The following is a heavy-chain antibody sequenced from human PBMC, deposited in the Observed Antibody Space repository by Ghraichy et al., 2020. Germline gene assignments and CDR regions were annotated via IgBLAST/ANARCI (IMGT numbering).Heavy chain of an antibody. CDR1: GFTFSNYA. V-gene: IGHV3-23*01. CDR2: ISSGGERT. Sequence: GGSLRLPCAASGFTFSNYAMSWVRQAPGKGLEWVSGISSGGERTYSADSVKGRFTISRDNSQNTLFLQMNSLRAEDTAVYFCATLRGFSSGGHHYYYGMDVWGLGTTVTVSS. J-gene: IGHJ6*02. D-gene: IGHD5-18*01. CDR3: ATLRGFSSGGHHYYYGMDV.